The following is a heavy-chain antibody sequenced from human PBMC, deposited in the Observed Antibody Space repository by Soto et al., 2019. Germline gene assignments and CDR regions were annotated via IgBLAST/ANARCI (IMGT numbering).Heavy chain of an antibody. V-gene: IGHV1-69*13. CDR3: ASQYYYDSSGPPPLYYYYGMDV. CDR2: IIPIFGTA. Sequence: PSVKVSCKASGGTFSSYAISWVRQAPGQGLEWMGGIIPIFGTANYAQKFQGRVTITADESTSTAYMELSSLRSEDTAVYYCASQYYYDSSGPPPLYYYYGMDVWGQGTTVTVS. J-gene: IGHJ6*02. CDR1: GGTFSSYA. D-gene: IGHD3-22*01.